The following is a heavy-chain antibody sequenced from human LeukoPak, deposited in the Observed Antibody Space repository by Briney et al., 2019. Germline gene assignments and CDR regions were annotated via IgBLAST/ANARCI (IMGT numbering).Heavy chain of an antibody. CDR3: ARGGSSSWYSNWFDP. CDR2: MYSSGKS. V-gene: IGHV4-59*12. CDR1: GGSIHNNY. J-gene: IGHJ5*02. Sequence: SETLSLTCTVSGGSIHNNYWSWIRQPPGKGLEWIGSMYSSGKSDYSPSLKNRVTISVNTSKNQFSLKLSSVTAADTAVYYCARGGSSSWYSNWFDPWGQGTLVTVSS. D-gene: IGHD6-13*01.